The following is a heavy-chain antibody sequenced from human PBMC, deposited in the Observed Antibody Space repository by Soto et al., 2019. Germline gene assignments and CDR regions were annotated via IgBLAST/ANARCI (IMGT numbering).Heavy chain of an antibody. CDR2: IYHSGST. CDR1: GGSISSSNW. V-gene: IGHV4-4*02. Sequence: PSETLSLTCGVSGGSISSSNWWSWVRQHPGKGLEWSGEIYHSGSTNYNPSLKSRGTISVDKSKYQFSLKLSSVTAADTAAYYCARDPENYYDFWTGYYSSHGIDAWGPGTTVTVSS. D-gene: IGHD3-3*01. CDR3: ARDPENYYDFWTGYYSSHGIDA. J-gene: IGHJ6*02.